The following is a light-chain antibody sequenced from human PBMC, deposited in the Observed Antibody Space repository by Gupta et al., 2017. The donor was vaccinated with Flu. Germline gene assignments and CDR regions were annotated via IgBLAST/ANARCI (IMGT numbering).Light chain of an antibody. Sequence: RATLSCRASQSVSTYLGWYQQKPGQAPRLLIYDASNRATGIPDRFSGSGSGTDFTLTITSLEPEDFAVYYCQQRRDWVTFGGGTKVEI. CDR1: QSVSTY. CDR2: DAS. J-gene: IGKJ4*01. CDR3: QQRRDWVT. V-gene: IGKV3-11*01.